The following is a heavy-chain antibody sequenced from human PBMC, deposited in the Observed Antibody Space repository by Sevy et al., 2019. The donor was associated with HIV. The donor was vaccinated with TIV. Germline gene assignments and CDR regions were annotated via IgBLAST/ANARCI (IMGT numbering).Heavy chain of an antibody. J-gene: IGHJ4*02. CDR2: ISSSGSTI. Sequence: GGSLRLSCAASGFTFSSYEMNWVRQAPGKGLEWVSYISSSGSTIYYADSVKGRFTISRDNAKNSLYLQMNNLRAEDTAVYYCASQRNTAMVTYYFDYWGQGTLVTVSS. V-gene: IGHV3-48*03. D-gene: IGHD5-18*01. CDR3: ASQRNTAMVTYYFDY. CDR1: GFTFSSYE.